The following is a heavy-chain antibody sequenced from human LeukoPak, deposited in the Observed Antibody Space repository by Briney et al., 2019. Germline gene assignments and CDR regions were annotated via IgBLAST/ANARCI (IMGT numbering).Heavy chain of an antibody. CDR1: GFTFGDYA. V-gene: IGHV3-49*04. D-gene: IGHD3-22*01. J-gene: IGHJ4*02. CDR2: IRSKAYGGTT. CDR3: TRDHPYYYDNSGYPLDY. Sequence: GGSLRLSSAASGFTFGDYAVSWVRQAPGKGLEWIGFIRSKAYGGTTQYAASVKGRFTLSRDDSKSITYLQMNSLKTEDTAVYYCTRDHPYYYDNSGYPLDYWGQGTLVTVSS.